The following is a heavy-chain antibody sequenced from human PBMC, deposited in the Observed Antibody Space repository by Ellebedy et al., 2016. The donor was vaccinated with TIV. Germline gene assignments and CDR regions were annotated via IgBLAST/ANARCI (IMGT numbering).Heavy chain of an antibody. V-gene: IGHV3-23*01. J-gene: IGHJ4*02. D-gene: IGHD3-22*01. CDR1: GFTFSSYA. CDR3: AKGRGGGSDSSAPRYYFDY. Sequence: GESLKISCAAPGFTFSSYAMSWVRQAPGTGLEWVSTISHTGSRTYYADSVEGRFTISRDNSKKTLYLQMNSLRAEDTAIYYCAKGRGGGSDSSAPRYYFDYWGLGTLVTVSS. CDR2: ISHTGSRT.